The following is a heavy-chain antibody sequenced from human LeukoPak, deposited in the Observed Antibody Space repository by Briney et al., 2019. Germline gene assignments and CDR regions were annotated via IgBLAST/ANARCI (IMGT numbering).Heavy chain of an antibody. CDR2: ISSSSSYI. Sequence: GGSLRLSCAASGFTFSSYSMNWVRQAPGKGLEWVSSISSSSSYIYYADLVKGRFTISRDNAKNSPYLQMNSLRAEDTAVYYCARDTVGHYYYDSSGFFDYWGQGTLVTVSS. D-gene: IGHD3-22*01. CDR3: ARDTVGHYYYDSSGFFDY. CDR1: GFTFSSYS. V-gene: IGHV3-21*01. J-gene: IGHJ4*02.